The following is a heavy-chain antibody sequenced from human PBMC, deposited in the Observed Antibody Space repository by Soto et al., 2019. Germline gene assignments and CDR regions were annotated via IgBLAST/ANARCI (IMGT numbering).Heavy chain of an antibody. D-gene: IGHD6-13*01. CDR1: GFTFSSYG. V-gene: IGHV3-30*18. CDR3: AKDYMAGYSSSCYDY. CDR2: ISYDGSNK. Sequence: QVQLVESGGGVVQPGRSLRLSCAASGFTFSSYGMHWVRQAPGKGLEWVAVISYDGSNKYYADSVKGRFTISRDNSKNTLYLQMNSLRAEDTAVYYCAKDYMAGYSSSCYDYWGQGTLVTVSS. J-gene: IGHJ4*02.